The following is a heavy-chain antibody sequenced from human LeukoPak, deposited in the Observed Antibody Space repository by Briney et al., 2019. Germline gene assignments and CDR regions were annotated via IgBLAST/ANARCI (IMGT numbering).Heavy chain of an antibody. CDR1: GGSFSGYY. CDR3: ARGRITIFGADNWFDP. CDR2: INHSGST. J-gene: IGHJ5*02. V-gene: IGHV4-34*01. Sequence: SETLSLTCAVYGGSFSGYYWSWIRQPPGKGLEWIGEINHSGSTNYNPSLKSRVTISVDTSKNQFSLKLSSVTAVDTAVYYCARGRITIFGADNWFDPWGQGTLVTVSS. D-gene: IGHD3-3*01.